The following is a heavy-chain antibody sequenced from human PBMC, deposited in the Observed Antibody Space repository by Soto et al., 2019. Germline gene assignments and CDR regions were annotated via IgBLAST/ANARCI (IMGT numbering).Heavy chain of an antibody. CDR1: GFTFSSYA. Sequence: PGGSLRLSCAASGFTFSSYAMSWVRQAPGKGLEWVSAISGSGGSTYYADSVKGRFTISRDNSKDTLYLQMNSLRAEDTAVYYCAKYQYSSSWYDTPFGVYYYGMDVWGQGTTVTVSS. V-gene: IGHV3-23*01. J-gene: IGHJ6*02. D-gene: IGHD6-13*01. CDR2: ISGSGGST. CDR3: AKYQYSSSWYDTPFGVYYYGMDV.